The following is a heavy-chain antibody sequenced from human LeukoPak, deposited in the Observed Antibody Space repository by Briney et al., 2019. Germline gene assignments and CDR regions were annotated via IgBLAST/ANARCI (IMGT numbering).Heavy chain of an antibody. CDR3: ARGRGQLSAFDI. V-gene: IGHV1-8*03. CDR1: GYTFTSYD. CDR2: MNPNSGNT. Sequence: ASVKVSRKASGYTFTSYDINWVRQATGQGLEWMGWMNPNSGNTGYAQKFQGRVTITRNTSISTAYMELSSLRSEDTAVYYCARGRGQLSAFDIWGQGTMVTVSS. D-gene: IGHD5-24*01. J-gene: IGHJ3*02.